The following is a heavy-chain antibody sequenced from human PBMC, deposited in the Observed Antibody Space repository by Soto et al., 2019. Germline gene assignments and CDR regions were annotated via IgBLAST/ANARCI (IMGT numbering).Heavy chain of an antibody. Sequence: PSETLSLTCTVSGGSISSSSYYWGWIRQPPGKGLDWIGSIYYSGSTYYNPSLKSRVTISVDTSKNQFSLMLTSVTAADTAVYYCARTHSGSYYSVFNYWGRGSLVTVSS. CDR1: GGSISSSSYY. CDR3: ARTHSGSYYSVFNY. J-gene: IGHJ4*02. D-gene: IGHD1-26*01. CDR2: IYYSGST. V-gene: IGHV4-39*01.